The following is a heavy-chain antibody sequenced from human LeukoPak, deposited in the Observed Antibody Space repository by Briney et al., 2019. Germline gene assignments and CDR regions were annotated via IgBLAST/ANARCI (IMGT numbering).Heavy chain of an antibody. CDR2: ISGSGGST. J-gene: IGHJ4*02. Sequence: PGGSLRLSCAASGFKFSSYAMSWVRQAPGKGLEWVSAISGSGGSTYYADSVKGRFTISRDNSKNTLYLQMNSLRAEDTAVYYCAKDLRGGIAAAEPYDYWGQGTLVTVSS. CDR3: AKDLRGGIAAAEPYDY. V-gene: IGHV3-23*01. D-gene: IGHD6-13*01. CDR1: GFKFSSYA.